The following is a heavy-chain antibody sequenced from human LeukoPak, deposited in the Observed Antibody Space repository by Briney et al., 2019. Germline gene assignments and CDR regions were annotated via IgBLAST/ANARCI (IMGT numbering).Heavy chain of an antibody. CDR3: AREDYGDYVDAFDI. CDR2: ISGSSGII. Sequence: GGSLRLSCAASGFTFNTYTMNWVRQAPGKGLEWVSYISGSSGIIDYADSVRGRFTISRDNAKNSLYLQMNSLRAEDTAVYYCAREDYGDYVDAFDIWGQGTMVTVSS. D-gene: IGHD4-17*01. CDR1: GFTFNTYT. J-gene: IGHJ3*02. V-gene: IGHV3-48*01.